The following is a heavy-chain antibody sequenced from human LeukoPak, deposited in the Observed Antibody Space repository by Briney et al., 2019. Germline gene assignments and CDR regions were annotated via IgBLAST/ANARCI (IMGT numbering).Heavy chain of an antibody. J-gene: IGHJ5*02. CDR2: ISAYNGNT. D-gene: IGHD2-2*02. CDR1: GYTFTSYG. CDR3: ARDPHIVVVPAAIRGWFDP. V-gene: IGHV1-18*01. Sequence: ASVKVSCKASGYTFTSYGISWVRQAPGQGPEWMGWISAYNGNTNYAQKLQGRVTITTDTSTSTAYMELRSLRSDDTAVYYCARDPHIVVVPAAIRGWFDPWGQGTLVTVSS.